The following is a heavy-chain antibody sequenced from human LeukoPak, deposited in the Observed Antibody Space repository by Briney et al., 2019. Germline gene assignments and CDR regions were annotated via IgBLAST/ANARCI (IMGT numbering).Heavy chain of an antibody. Sequence: GGSLRLSCAASGFTVSSNYMSWVRQAPGKGLEWVANIKQDGSEKYYVDSAKGRFTISRDNAKNSLYLQMNSLRAEDTAVYYCARGSRAFDIWGQGTMVTVSS. V-gene: IGHV3-7*04. D-gene: IGHD6-6*01. CDR1: GFTVSSNY. J-gene: IGHJ3*02. CDR2: IKQDGSEK. CDR3: ARGSRAFDI.